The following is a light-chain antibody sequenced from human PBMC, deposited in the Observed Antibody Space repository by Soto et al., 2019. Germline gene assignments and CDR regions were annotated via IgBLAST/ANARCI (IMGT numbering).Light chain of an antibody. CDR3: TSWTTSTTMI. CDR2: DVN. J-gene: IGLJ2*01. V-gene: IGLV2-14*03. Sequence: QSVLTQPASVSGSPGQSITISCTGTSSDIGAYNFVSWYQQHPGKAPKLMLYDVNIRPSGVSNRFSGSKSGNTASLTISGLQDEDEDYYYCTSWTTSTTMIFGGGTQMTVL. CDR1: SSDIGAYNF.